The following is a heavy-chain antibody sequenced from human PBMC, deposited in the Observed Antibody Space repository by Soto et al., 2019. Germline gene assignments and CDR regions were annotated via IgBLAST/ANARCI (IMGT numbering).Heavy chain of an antibody. Sequence: QVQLVESGGGVVQPGRSLRLSCAASGFTFSSYAMYWVRQAPGKGLEWVAEIWYDGNNKYYADSVKGRFTISRDDSRNTVFLQMDSLRAEDTAVYYCAREYSLAVVLPGYWGQGTLVTVSS. CDR2: IWYDGNNK. V-gene: IGHV3-33*01. CDR3: AREYSLAVVLPGY. D-gene: IGHD2-15*01. J-gene: IGHJ4*02. CDR1: GFTFSSYA.